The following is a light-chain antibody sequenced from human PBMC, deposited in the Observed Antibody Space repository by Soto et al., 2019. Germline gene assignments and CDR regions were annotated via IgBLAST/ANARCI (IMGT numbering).Light chain of an antibody. Sequence: ELVLTQSPCTLSLSPGERATLSCRASQTFRNNYLAWYQQKPGQAPRPLIYGVSSRATGIPDRFSGSGSGTDFTISIMKLKTEDFAAYYLQQYDLCPRTIGRGTQVDFK. J-gene: IGKJ1*01. V-gene: IGKV3-20*01. CDR1: QTFRNNY. CDR2: GVS. CDR3: QQYDLCPRT.